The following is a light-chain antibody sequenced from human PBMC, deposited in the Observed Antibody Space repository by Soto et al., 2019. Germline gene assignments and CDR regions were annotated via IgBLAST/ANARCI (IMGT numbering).Light chain of an antibody. V-gene: IGKV1-33*01. CDR2: GAS. CDR3: QQYDNLPPFT. J-gene: IGKJ3*01. Sequence: DLQMTQSPSSLSASVGARISITCQASQDIRTSLSWFQQKPGRAPKLLIYGASNLETGVPSRFRGSGSGTDFTFTISSLQPEDIATYYCQQYDNLPPFTFAPGTKVDIK. CDR1: QDIRTS.